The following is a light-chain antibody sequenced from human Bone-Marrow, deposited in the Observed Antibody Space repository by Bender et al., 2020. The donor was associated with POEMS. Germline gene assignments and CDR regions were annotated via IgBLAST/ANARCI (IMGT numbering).Light chain of an antibody. J-gene: IGLJ2*01. CDR3: SSFTSSRTLL. CDR1: SSDVGGYNS. CDR2: DVS. V-gene: IGLV2-14*03. Sequence: QSALTQPASVSGSPGQSITISCTGTSSDVGGYNSVSWYRQYPGKAPKLMIYDVSNRPSGVSNRFSGSKSGNTASLTISGLQAEDEADYYCSSFTSSRTLLFGGGTKLTVL.